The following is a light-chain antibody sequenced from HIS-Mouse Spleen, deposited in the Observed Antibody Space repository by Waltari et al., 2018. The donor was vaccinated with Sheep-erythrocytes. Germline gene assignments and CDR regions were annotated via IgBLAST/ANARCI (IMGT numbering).Light chain of an antibody. CDR1: ALPNKY. CDR2: EDS. V-gene: IGLV3-10*01. CDR3: YSTDSSGNHWV. Sequence: SYELTQPPSVSVSPGQTARITCPGDALPNKYAYLYQQKSGQAPVLVIYEDSKRPSGIPERFSGSTSGTMATLTISGAQVEDEADYYCYSTDSSGNHWVFGGGTKLTVL. J-gene: IGLJ3*02.